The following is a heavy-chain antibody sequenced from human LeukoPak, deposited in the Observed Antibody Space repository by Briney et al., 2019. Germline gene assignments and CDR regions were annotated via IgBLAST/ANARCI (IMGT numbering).Heavy chain of an antibody. D-gene: IGHD6-25*01. CDR3: TRVVSGWFDP. J-gene: IGHJ5*02. CDR1: ESTFGDYA. Sequence: GGSLRLSCTASESTFGDYAMSWVRQAPGTGLEWVSFIRRKAYGGTTEYAASVKGRFTISRDDSKSIAYLQMNSLKTEDTAVYYCTRVVSGWFDPWGQGTLVTVSS. CDR2: IRRKAYGGTT. V-gene: IGHV3-49*04.